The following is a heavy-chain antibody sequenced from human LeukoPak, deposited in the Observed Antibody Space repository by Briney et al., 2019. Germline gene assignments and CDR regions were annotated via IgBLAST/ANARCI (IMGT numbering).Heavy chain of an antibody. CDR2: IYYSRST. CDR1: GGSIRSNSFY. Sequence: SETLSLTCTVSGGSIRSNSFYWGWIRQPPGKGLEWIGSIYYSRSTYYNPSLKSRVSISVDMSKNQFSLKLSSVTAADTAVYYCARQTRSAWYYFDYWGQGTLVTVSS. CDR3: ARQTRSAWYYFDY. D-gene: IGHD6-19*01. V-gene: IGHV4-39*01. J-gene: IGHJ4*02.